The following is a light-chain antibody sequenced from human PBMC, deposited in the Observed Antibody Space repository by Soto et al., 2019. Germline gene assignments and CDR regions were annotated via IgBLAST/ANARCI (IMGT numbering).Light chain of an antibody. CDR2: RAS. V-gene: IGKV3-15*01. CDR1: QSVSSN. J-gene: IGKJ1*01. CDR3: QQYNNWPGT. Sequence: DILMTQSPATLSLSPGARATLSCRASQSVSSNLAWYQQKPGQAPRLLIQRASTRATGIPARFSGSGSGTEFTLTISSLQSEDFAVYFCQQYNNWPGTFGQGTKVEIK.